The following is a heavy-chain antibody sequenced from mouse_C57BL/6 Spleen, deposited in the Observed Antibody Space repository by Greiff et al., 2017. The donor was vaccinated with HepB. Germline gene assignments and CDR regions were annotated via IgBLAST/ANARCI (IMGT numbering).Heavy chain of an antibody. Sequence: VQLKESGPELVKPGASVKIPCKASGYTFTDYNMDWVKQSHGKSLEWIGDINPNNGGTIYNQKFKGKATLTVDKSSSTAYMELRSLTSEDTAVYYCARREIYYDYPFAYWGQGTLVTVSA. CDR1: GYTFTDYN. CDR2: INPNNGGT. V-gene: IGHV1-18*01. J-gene: IGHJ3*01. CDR3: ARREIYYDYPFAY. D-gene: IGHD2-4*01.